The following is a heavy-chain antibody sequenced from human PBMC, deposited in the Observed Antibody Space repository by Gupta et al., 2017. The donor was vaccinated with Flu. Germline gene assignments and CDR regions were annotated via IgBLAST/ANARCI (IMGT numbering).Heavy chain of an antibody. J-gene: IGHJ5*02. CDR2: VSASGGRT. CDR1: GLHFSNSA. V-gene: IGHV3-23*01. CDR3: AKETETVPYTWFDP. Sequence: EVQLLDSGGDLVQPGGPLRPSCAASGLHFSNSAMPGVRQAPGKGLDGVSTVSASGGRTYYADALKGRFTASRDQSKSTVYLQMNRLRDEHTAVDYCAKETETVPYTWFDPWGQGTLVTVSS. D-gene: IGHD1-14*01.